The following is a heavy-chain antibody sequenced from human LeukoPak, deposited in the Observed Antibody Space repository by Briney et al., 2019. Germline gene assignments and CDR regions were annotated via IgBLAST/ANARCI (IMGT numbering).Heavy chain of an antibody. V-gene: IGHV3-23*01. Sequence: GGSLRLSSAASGFTFSSYAMSWVRQAPGKGLEWVSAISGSGGSTYYADSVKGRFTISRDNSKNTLYLEVISLTAEDTAVYYCAKDDAWLRFGEWSQGTLVTVSS. D-gene: IGHD3-10*01. J-gene: IGHJ4*02. CDR1: GFTFSSYA. CDR3: AKDDAWLRFGE. CDR2: ISGSGGST.